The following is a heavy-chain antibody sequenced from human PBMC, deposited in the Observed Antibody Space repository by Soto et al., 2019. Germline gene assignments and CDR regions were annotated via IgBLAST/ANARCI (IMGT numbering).Heavy chain of an antibody. J-gene: IGHJ4*02. CDR2: IFYTGST. CDR1: GGSIHDYY. V-gene: IGHV4-59*01. CDR3: ARVNRGAFDH. Sequence: QVQLQESGPGLVKPSQTLSLTSTVSGGSIHDYYWVWIRQPPGKGLEWIGSIFYTGSTDYNPSLKSRVTLSLATSKNQFSLNLSSVTAADTAVYYCARVNRGAFDHWGQGALVTVSS.